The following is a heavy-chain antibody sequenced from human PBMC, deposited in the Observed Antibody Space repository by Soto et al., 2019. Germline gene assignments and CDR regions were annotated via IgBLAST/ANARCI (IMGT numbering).Heavy chain of an antibody. V-gene: IGHV2-5*02. D-gene: IGHD6-19*01. J-gene: IGHJ4*02. Sequence: QITLKESGPTLVKPTQTLTLTCTFSGFSLSTSGVGVGWIRQPPGKALEWLALIYWDDDKRYSPSLKSRLTTTKDTSKNQVVLTMTNMDPVDTATYYCAHTRTPSSGWYDFDYWGQGTLVTVSS. CDR2: IYWDDDK. CDR1: GFSLSTSGVG. CDR3: AHTRTPSSGWYDFDY.